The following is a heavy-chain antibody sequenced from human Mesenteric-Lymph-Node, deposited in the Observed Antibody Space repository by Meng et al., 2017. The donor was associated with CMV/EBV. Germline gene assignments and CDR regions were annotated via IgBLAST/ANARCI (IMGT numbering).Heavy chain of an antibody. CDR1: GGTFSSYP. Sequence: SVKVSCKASGGTFSSYPISWVRQAPGQGLEWMGRIIPILGIANYAQKFQGRVTITADKSTSTAYMELSSLRSEDTAVYYCARDSELLAAFDIWGQGTMVTVSS. J-gene: IGHJ3*02. V-gene: IGHV1-69*04. CDR2: IIPILGIA. CDR3: ARDSELLAAFDI. D-gene: IGHD1-26*01.